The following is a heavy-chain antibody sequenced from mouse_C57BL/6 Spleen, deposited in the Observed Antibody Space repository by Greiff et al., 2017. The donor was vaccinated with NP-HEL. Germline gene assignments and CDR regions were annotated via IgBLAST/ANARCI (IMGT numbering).Heavy chain of an antibody. V-gene: IGHV1-50*01. D-gene: IGHD2-3*01. J-gene: IGHJ2*01. CDR3: ARWLLLDY. Sequence: QVQLQQSGAELVKPGASVKLSCKASGYTFTSYWMQWVKQRPGQGLEWIGEIDPSDSYTNYNQKFKGKATLTVDTSSSTAYMQLSSLTSEDSAVYYCARWLLLDYWGQGTTLTVSS. CDR2: IDPSDSYT. CDR1: GYTFTSYW.